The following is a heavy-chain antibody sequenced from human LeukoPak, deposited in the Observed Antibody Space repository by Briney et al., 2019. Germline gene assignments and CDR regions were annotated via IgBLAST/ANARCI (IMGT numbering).Heavy chain of an antibody. D-gene: IGHD3-10*01. CDR2: IWYDGSNK. Sequence: GRSLRLSCAASGFTFSSYGMHWVRQAPGKGLEWVAVIWYDGSNKYYADSVKGRFTISRDNSKNTLYLQMNSLRAEDTAVYYCARDTTYYYGSGSFSWFDPWGQGTLVTVSS. CDR1: GFTFSSYG. CDR3: ARDTTYYYGSGSFSWFDP. V-gene: IGHV3-33*01. J-gene: IGHJ5*02.